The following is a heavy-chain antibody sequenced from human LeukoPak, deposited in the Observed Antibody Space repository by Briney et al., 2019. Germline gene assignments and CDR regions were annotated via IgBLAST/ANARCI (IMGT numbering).Heavy chain of an antibody. CDR1: GFTLRSSA. CDR3: AEALAGTASK. CDR2: ISGDGGTI. V-gene: IGHV3-23*01. D-gene: IGHD6-13*01. Sequence: PGGSLRLSCAASGFTLRSSAMSWVRQAPGKGLEWVSAISGDGGTISYAASVRGRFTISRDNAKNTLFLQMSSLRAGDTALYYCAEALAGTASKWGQGTLVTVSS. J-gene: IGHJ4*02.